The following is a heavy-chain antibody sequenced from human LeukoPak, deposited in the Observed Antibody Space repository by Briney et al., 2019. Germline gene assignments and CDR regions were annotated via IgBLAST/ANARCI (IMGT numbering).Heavy chain of an antibody. CDR3: AKGSRLGYCSSTSCPARY. Sequence: GGSLRLSCAASGFTFSSYAMSWVRQAPGKGLEWVSAISGSGGSTYYADSVKGRFTISRDNSKNTLYLQMNSLRAEDTAVYYCAKGSRLGYCSSTSCPARYWGQGTLVTVSS. CDR1: GFTFSSYA. J-gene: IGHJ4*02. D-gene: IGHD2-2*01. V-gene: IGHV3-23*01. CDR2: ISGSGGST.